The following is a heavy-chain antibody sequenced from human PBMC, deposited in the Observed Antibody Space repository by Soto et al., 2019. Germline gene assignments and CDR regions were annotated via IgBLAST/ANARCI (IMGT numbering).Heavy chain of an antibody. CDR1: GYTFTSYG. J-gene: IGHJ4*02. D-gene: IGHD5-12*01. CDR2: SSAYNGNT. Sequence: ASVKVSCKASGYTFTSYGISWVRPPPAQGLEGMGWSSAYNGNTNYAQKLQGRVIMTTDTSTRTDYMELKEQRSDDTAVYYCARDPSRAAWLGYWGQGTLVTVSS. CDR3: ARDPSRAAWLGY. V-gene: IGHV1-18*01.